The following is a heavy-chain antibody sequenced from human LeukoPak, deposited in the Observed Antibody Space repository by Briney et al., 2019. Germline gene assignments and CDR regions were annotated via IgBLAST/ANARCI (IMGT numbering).Heavy chain of an antibody. CDR1: GFTFSSYW. CDR3: ARDLYYDFWSGYYSNYFDY. J-gene: IGHJ4*02. D-gene: IGHD3-3*01. V-gene: IGHV3-7*01. CDR2: IKQDGSEK. Sequence: GGSLRLSCAASGFTFSSYWMSWVRQAPGKGLEWVANIKQDGSEKYYVDSVKGRFTISRDNAKNSLYLQMNSLRAEDTAVYYCARDLYYDFWSGYYSNYFDYWGQGTLVTVSS.